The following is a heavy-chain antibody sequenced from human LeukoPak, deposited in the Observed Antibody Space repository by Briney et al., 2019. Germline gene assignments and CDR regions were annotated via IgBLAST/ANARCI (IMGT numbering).Heavy chain of an antibody. CDR1: GFTFNSYA. V-gene: IGHV3-23*01. Sequence: GGSLRLSCAASGFTFNSYAMNWVRQAPGKGLEWVSGISGSGGTTYYADSVKGRFTISRDNSKNTLYLQMNSLRAEDTAVYYCAKTIGPPYYFDYWGQGTLVTVSS. D-gene: IGHD2/OR15-2a*01. J-gene: IGHJ4*02. CDR2: ISGSGGTT. CDR3: AKTIGPPYYFDY.